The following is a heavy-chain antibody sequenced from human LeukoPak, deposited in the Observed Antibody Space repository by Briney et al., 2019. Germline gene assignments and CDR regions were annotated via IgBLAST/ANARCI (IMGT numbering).Heavy chain of an antibody. CDR2: ISGSGGST. D-gene: IGHD3-3*01. V-gene: IGHV3-23*01. Sequence: SCKASGGTFSSYAISWVRQAPGKGLEWVSAISGSGGSTYYADSVKGRFTISRDNSKNTLYLQMNSLRAEDTAVYYCAKDLSTNDFWSGYYYFDYWGQGTLVTVSS. J-gene: IGHJ4*02. CDR1: GGTFSSYA. CDR3: AKDLSTNDFWSGYYYFDY.